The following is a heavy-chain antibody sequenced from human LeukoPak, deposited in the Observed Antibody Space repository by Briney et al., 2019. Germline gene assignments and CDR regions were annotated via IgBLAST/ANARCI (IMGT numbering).Heavy chain of an antibody. CDR2: ISWNSGSI. D-gene: IGHD1-26*01. Sequence: GGSLRLSCAASGFTFSSYAMHWVRQAPGKGLEWVSGISWNSGSIGYADSVKGRFTISRDNAKNSLYLQMNSLRAEDTALYHCAKAVGATNRFTFDYWGQGTLVTVSS. CDR3: AKAVGATNRFTFDY. CDR1: GFTFSSYA. V-gene: IGHV3-9*01. J-gene: IGHJ4*02.